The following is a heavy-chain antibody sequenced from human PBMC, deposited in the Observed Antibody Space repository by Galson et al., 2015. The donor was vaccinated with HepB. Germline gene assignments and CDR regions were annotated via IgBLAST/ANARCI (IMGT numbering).Heavy chain of an antibody. CDR2: INPSGGST. Sequence: SVKVSCKASGYTFTSYHMHWVRQAPGQGLEWMGIINPSGGSTSYAQKFQGRVTMTRDTSTSTVYMELSSLRSEDTAVYYCARGWGTTAARSAFDIWGQGTMVTVSS. D-gene: IGHD1-7*01. CDR3: ARGWGTTAARSAFDI. J-gene: IGHJ3*02. V-gene: IGHV1-46*01. CDR1: GYTFTSYH.